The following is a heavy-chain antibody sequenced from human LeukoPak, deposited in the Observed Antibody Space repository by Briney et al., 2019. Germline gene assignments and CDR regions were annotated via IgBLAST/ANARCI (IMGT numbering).Heavy chain of an antibody. J-gene: IGHJ4*02. D-gene: IGHD3-10*01. CDR1: GGSISSNNW. V-gene: IGHV4-4*02. Sequence: SETLSLTCAVSGGSISSNNWWSWVRQPPGKGLEWIGEIYHSGSTNYNPSLKSRVTISVDKSKNQFSLKLSSVTAADTAVYYCARHRRISNGSGSYYNPPFDYWGQGTLVTVSS. CDR2: IYHSGST. CDR3: ARHRRISNGSGSYYNPPFDY.